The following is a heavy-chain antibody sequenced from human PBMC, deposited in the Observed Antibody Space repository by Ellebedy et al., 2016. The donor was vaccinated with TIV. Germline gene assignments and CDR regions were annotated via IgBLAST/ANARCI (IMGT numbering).Heavy chain of an antibody. D-gene: IGHD2-2*01. CDR2: IIPMFGTV. CDR1: GDTFSSFA. Sequence: SVKVSXXASGDTFSSFAVSWVRQPPGQGLEWMGGIIPMFGTVEYSQKFQGRVTITADKYTSTAYMELSSLKSEDTAVYYCARVSWSGGYQLVSGRDAMGVWGQGTTVTVSS. V-gene: IGHV1-69*06. CDR3: ARVSWSGGYQLVSGRDAMGV. J-gene: IGHJ6*02.